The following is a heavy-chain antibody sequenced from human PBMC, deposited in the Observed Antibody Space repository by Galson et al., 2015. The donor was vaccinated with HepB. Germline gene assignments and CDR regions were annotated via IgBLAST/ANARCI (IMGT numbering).Heavy chain of an antibody. D-gene: IGHD5-18*01. J-gene: IGHJ4*02. V-gene: IGHV1-3*01. Sequence: QSGAEVKEPGGSLTISCKASGYSFRNSRIHWVRQAPGQGLEWIGWIHAGNGDTKYSDKIQGRVTITRDTSASTAFMELSSLKSGDTAVYYCARIQDTAIDPFDSWGQGTLVSVSS. CDR2: IHAGNGDT. CDR1: GYSFRNSR. CDR3: ARIQDTAIDPFDS.